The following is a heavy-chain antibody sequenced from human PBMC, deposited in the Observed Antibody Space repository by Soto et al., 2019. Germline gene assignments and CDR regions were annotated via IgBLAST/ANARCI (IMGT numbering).Heavy chain of an antibody. Sequence: PGGSLRLSCAASGFTFSSYAMHWVRQAPGKGLEWVAIISHDGSNRYYADSVKGRFTISRDNSKNTLYLQMSSLRAEDTAIYYCARDLVAVAGTHFDYWGQGTLVTVSS. CDR3: ARDLVAVAGTHFDY. J-gene: IGHJ4*01. V-gene: IGHV3-30-3*01. CDR1: GFTFSSYA. D-gene: IGHD6-19*01. CDR2: ISHDGSNR.